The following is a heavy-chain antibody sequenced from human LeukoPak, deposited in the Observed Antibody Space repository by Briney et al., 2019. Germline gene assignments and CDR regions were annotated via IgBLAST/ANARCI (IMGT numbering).Heavy chain of an antibody. J-gene: IGHJ4*02. CDR3: ARDLLAGTPDY. D-gene: IGHD6-19*01. V-gene: IGHV3-30*04. CDR2: ISYDGSNK. Sequence: PGRSLRLSCAASGFTFSSYAMHWVCQAPGKGLEWVAVISYDGSNKYYADSVKGRFTISRDNSKNTLYLQMNSLRAEDTAVYYCARDLLAGTPDYWGQGTLVTVSS. CDR1: GFTFSSYA.